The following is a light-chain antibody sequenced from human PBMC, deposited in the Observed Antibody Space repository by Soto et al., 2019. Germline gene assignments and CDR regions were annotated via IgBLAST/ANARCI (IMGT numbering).Light chain of an antibody. Sequence: DIQMTQSPSSLSASVGDRVIITCRASQSISTYLNWYQQKPGKAPKLLISAASSLRSGVPSRFSGSGSGTDFTLTISSLRPEDFATYYCQQSYSTQYTFGQGTKLEIK. CDR1: QSISTY. J-gene: IGKJ2*01. CDR2: AAS. V-gene: IGKV1-39*01. CDR3: QQSYSTQYT.